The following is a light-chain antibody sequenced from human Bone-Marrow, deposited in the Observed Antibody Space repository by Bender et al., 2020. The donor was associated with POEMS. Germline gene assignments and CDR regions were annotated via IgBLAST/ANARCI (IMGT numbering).Light chain of an antibody. CDR2: EVS. CDR1: SSDICTYNY. J-gene: IGLJ1*01. V-gene: IGLV2-14*01. CDR3: SSFTTSRTYV. Sequence: QSALTQPASVSGSPGQSITISCTGTSSDICTYNYVSWYQQHPGKAPQLMIFEVSNRPSELSQHFSVSKSGNTASLTISGLHAEDEADYYCSSFTTSRTYVFGTGTKVPVL.